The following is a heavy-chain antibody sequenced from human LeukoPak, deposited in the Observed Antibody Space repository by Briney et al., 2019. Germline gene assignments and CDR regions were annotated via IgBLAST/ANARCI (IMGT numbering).Heavy chain of an antibody. V-gene: IGHV5-51*01. CDR1: GYSFTSYW. CDR3: ARHDKGYYYDGSGYTWAFDI. D-gene: IGHD3-22*01. CDR2: IYPGDSDT. Sequence: GESLKISCKGSGYSFTSYWIGWARQMPGKGLEWMGIIYPGDSDTRYSPSFQGQVTISADKSISTAYLQWSSLKASDTAMYYCARHDKGYYYDGSGYTWAFDIWGQGTMVTVSS. J-gene: IGHJ3*02.